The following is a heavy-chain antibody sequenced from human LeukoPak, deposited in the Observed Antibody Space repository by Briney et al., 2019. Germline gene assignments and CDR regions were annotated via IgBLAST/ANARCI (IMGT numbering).Heavy chain of an antibody. V-gene: IGHV3-9*02. CDR2: ISWNSGSI. D-gene: IGHD6-13*01. J-gene: IGHJ4*02. Sequence: QPGRSLTLSCAASGFTSDDYAMHWVRHAPGKGLEWVSGISWNSGSIGYADSVKGRLTISRDNAKNSLYLQMNSLRAEDMALYYCAKEGYSSSWYEGEFDYWGQGTMVTVSS. CDR3: AKEGYSSSWYEGEFDY. CDR1: GFTSDDYA.